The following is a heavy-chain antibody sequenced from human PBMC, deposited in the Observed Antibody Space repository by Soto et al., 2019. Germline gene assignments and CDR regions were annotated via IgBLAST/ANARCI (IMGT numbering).Heavy chain of an antibody. CDR1: GFTFSRYA. Sequence: PVGSRRLSCAASGFTFSRYALHWVRQAPGKGLEWVAVISNDGSNKLYADSVKGRFTISRDNPKKTLYLQIISLRHEDTAVYYCARDTSSVAPFDYWGQGILVTVSS. J-gene: IGHJ4*02. CDR3: ARDTSSVAPFDY. CDR2: ISNDGSNK. V-gene: IGHV3-30-3*01. D-gene: IGHD2-15*01.